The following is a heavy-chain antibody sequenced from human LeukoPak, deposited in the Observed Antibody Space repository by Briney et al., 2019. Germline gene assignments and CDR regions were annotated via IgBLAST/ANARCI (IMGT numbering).Heavy chain of an antibody. CDR1: GFPFSSYA. CDR3: ARVRSGYSHENYFDY. J-gene: IGHJ4*02. Sequence: GGSLRLSCAASGFPFSSYAMSWVRQAPGKGLEWVSGISASGGRADYADSVKGRCTISRDNSKSTLYLQMNSLRAEDTAVYYCARVRSGYSHENYFDYWGQGTLVTVSS. CDR2: ISASGGRA. D-gene: IGHD5-18*01. V-gene: IGHV3-23*01.